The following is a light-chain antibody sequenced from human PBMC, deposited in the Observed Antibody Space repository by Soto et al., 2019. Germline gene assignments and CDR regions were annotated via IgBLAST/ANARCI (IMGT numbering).Light chain of an antibody. CDR1: QGISHY. V-gene: IGKV1-27*01. Sequence: DIQMTQSPSSLSASVGDTVTITCRASQGISHYLAWYQQRPGKVPKLLIPTASILQSGVYSRFSASGPGTHFTLTISSLQHEDVATYYCQKYDRVPWTFGRGNKVEIK. CDR2: TAS. CDR3: QKYDRVPWT. J-gene: IGKJ1*01.